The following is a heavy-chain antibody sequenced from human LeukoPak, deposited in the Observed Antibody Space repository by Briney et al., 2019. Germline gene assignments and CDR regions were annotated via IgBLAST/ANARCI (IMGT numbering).Heavy chain of an antibody. V-gene: IGHV3-21*01. D-gene: IGHD2-21*02. CDR3: AKIDDYYKHFDS. Sequence: KTGGSLRLSCTASDFNFNTYTIDWVRQAPGKGLEWVPSISSRSSYIYYADALRDRFSTSRDNAKNSVYLQMDGLRVEDTAVYYCAKIDDYYKHFDSWGQGTLVTVSS. CDR1: DFNFNTYT. J-gene: IGHJ4*02. CDR2: ISSRSSYI.